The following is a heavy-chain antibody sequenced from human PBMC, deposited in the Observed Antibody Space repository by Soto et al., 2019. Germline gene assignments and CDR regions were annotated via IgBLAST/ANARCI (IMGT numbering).Heavy chain of an antibody. D-gene: IGHD2-2*01. CDR3: ARDREIVVVPAAAFDI. CDR1: GYTFTSYA. V-gene: IGHV1-18*01. CDR2: ISTYNGNT. J-gene: IGHJ3*02. Sequence: ASVKVSCKASGYTFTSYAMNWVRQAPGQGLEWMGWISTYNGNTNYAQKLQGRVTMTTDTSTSTAYMELRSLRSDDTAVYYCARDREIVVVPAAAFDIWGQGTMVTVSS.